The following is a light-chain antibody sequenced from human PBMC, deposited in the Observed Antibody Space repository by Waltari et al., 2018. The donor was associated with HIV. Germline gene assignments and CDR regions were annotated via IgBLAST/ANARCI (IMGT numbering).Light chain of an antibody. CDR3: AAWDDSLSGSVV. V-gene: IGLV1-44*01. CDR2: SNT. J-gene: IGLJ2*01. CDR1: NSNIGGYA. Sequence: QSVLTQPPSASGAPGQRVSTSLSGGNSNIGGYAVRWYPQPPGTAPKPLIYSNTQRPSGVPDRFSGSKSGTSASLAIGGLQSEDEADYYCAAWDDSLSGSVVFGGGTKLTVL.